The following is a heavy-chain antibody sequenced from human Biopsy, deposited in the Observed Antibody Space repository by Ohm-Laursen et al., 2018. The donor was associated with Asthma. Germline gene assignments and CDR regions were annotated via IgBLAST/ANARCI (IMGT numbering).Heavy chain of an antibody. Sequence: ASVKVSCKSLGGTFNTYVIGWVRQAPGQGLEWMGGVNSVFGTTTYPQKFQDSVTTTADDSTSTVYMELSSLRSEDTAVYYCARKAGSCISRTCYSLDFWGQGTLVTVSS. V-gene: IGHV1-69*13. CDR2: VNSVFGTT. D-gene: IGHD2-2*01. CDR1: GGTFNTYV. CDR3: ARKAGSCISRTCYSLDF. J-gene: IGHJ4*02.